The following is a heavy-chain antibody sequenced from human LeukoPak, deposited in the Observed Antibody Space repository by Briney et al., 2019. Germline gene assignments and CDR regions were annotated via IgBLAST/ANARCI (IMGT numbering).Heavy chain of an antibody. V-gene: IGHV3-15*01. CDR1: GFTFSNAW. D-gene: IGHD3-22*01. Sequence: GGSLRLSCAASGFTFSNAWMSWVRQAPGKGLEWVGRIKSKTDGGTTDYAAPVKGRFTISRDDSKNTLYLQMNSLKTEDTAVYYCTTRITSSVDVFDYWGQGTLVTVSS. CDR2: IKSKTDGGTT. J-gene: IGHJ4*02. CDR3: TTRITSSVDVFDY.